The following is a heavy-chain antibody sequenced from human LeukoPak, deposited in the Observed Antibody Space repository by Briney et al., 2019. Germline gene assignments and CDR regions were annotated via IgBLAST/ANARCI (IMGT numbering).Heavy chain of an antibody. J-gene: IGHJ4*02. CDR2: LPPDELGI. Sequence: GGSLRLSCAASGFTFTNYWMHWVRQAPGMGLVWVSRLPPDELGIIYADSVRGRFTVSRDNAKNTVYLQMNNLRVDDTAMYYCVGTIASRGSEYWGQGALVTVSS. CDR3: VGTIASRGSEY. V-gene: IGHV3-74*01. D-gene: IGHD6-6*01. CDR1: GFTFTNYW.